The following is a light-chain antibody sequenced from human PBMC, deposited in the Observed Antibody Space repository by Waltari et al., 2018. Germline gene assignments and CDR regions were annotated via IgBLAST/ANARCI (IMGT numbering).Light chain of an antibody. CDR1: QSLIHSDGNAY. V-gene: IGKV2-30*02. Sequence: DVVMTQSPLSLPVTLGQPASISCRSSQSLIHSDGNAYVNWFQQRPGQSPRRLIYKVSKRESGVPDRFSGSGSGTDFTLKISRVEAEDVGFYYCMQSTQWPRTFGQGTKVEIK. J-gene: IGKJ1*01. CDR3: MQSTQWPRT. CDR2: KVS.